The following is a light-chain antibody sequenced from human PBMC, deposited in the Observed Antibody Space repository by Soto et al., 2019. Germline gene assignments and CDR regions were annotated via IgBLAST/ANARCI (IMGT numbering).Light chain of an antibody. V-gene: IGLV7-43*01. CDR3: LLYFGGQLGV. CDR1: TGAVTSGYY. CDR2: STN. Sequence: QAVVTQEPSLTVSPGGTVTLTCASSTGAVTSGYYPNWFQQRPGQAPRALIYSTNNKYSWTPARFSGSLLGGKAALTLSGVQHEYEADYYCLLYFGGQLGVFGGGTKLTVL. J-gene: IGLJ2*01.